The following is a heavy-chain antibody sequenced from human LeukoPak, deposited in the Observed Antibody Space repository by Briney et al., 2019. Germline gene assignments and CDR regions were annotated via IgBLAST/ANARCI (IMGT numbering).Heavy chain of an antibody. V-gene: IGHV1-3*01. J-gene: IGHJ4*02. CDR2: INAGNGNT. D-gene: IGHD4-17*01. Sequence: ASVKVSCKASGYTFTSYAMHWVRQAPGQRLEWMGWINAGNGNTTYSQKFQGRVTITRDTSASTAYMELSSLRSEDTAVYYCARDRSFDYGDYPGLFDYWGQGTLVTVSS. CDR3: ARDRSFDYGDYPGLFDY. CDR1: GYTFTSYA.